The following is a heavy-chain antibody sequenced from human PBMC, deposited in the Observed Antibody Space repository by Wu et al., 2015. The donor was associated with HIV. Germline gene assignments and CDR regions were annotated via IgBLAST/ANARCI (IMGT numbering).Heavy chain of an antibody. CDR1: GYTFTGYN. J-gene: IGHJ4*02. D-gene: IGHD3-10*01. Sequence: QVQLVQSGAEVKKPGASVKVSCKASGYTFTGYNMHWVRQAPGQGLEWMGWINPNNGDTNYAQKFQGRVTMTRDTSISTAYMELRRLRSDDTAVYYCARGITMLRDWGQGTLVDRLL. V-gene: IGHV1-2*02. CDR2: INPNNGDT. CDR3: ARGITMLRD.